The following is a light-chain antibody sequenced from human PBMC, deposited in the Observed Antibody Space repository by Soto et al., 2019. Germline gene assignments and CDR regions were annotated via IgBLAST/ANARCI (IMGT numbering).Light chain of an antibody. CDR3: QQYHIYPGT. CDR1: QSISRS. J-gene: IGKJ1*01. Sequence: DIHMTQNTSTLSASVQDTVTITCLASQSISRSLAWYQRKPGKAPKLLIYDVSGLESGVPSGFSGSGSGREFTLTIYSLQPDDCATYYCQQYHIYPGTFCQGTKVDIK. CDR2: DVS. V-gene: IGKV1-5*01.